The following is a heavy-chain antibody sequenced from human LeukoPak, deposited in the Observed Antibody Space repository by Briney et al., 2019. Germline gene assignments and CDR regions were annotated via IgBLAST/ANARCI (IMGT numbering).Heavy chain of an antibody. Sequence: PGGPLRLPCAPWGLMFSDYRVTGAPHARGKAGECVANIKTDGSAKYYPVSVKGRFSGSRDNAKISLYLQMNNMRVEDTAIYYCTKDLNHDSSGWGQGTLVTVSS. CDR3: TKDLNHDSSG. CDR2: IKTDGSAK. D-gene: IGHD3-22*01. V-gene: IGHV3-7*01. J-gene: IGHJ4*02. CDR1: GLMFSDYR.